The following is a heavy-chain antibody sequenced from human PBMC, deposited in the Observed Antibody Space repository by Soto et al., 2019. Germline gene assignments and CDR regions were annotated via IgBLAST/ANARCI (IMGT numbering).Heavy chain of an antibody. CDR3: ARAEYDILTGSVYFDY. J-gene: IGHJ4*02. CDR1: GGSISSGGYY. V-gene: IGHV4-31*03. CDR2: IYYSGST. D-gene: IGHD3-9*01. Sequence: SETLSLTCTVSGGSISSGGYYWSWIRQHPGKGLEWIGYIYYSGSTYYNPSLKSRVTISVDTSKNQFSLKLSSVTAADTAVYYCARAEYDILTGSVYFDYWGLGTLVTVSS.